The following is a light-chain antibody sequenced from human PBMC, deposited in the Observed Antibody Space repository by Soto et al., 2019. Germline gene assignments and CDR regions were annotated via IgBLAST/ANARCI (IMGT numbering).Light chain of an antibody. V-gene: IGLV1-47*01. CDR2: RNN. CDR3: AAWDDSLSGPHVV. Sequence: QSVLTQPHAASGTPGQRVTISCSGSSSNIGSNYVYWYQQLPGTAPKLLIYRNNQRPSGVPDRFSGSKSGTSASLAISGLRSEDEADYYCAAWDDSLSGPHVVFGGGTKVTVL. CDR1: SSNIGSNY. J-gene: IGLJ2*01.